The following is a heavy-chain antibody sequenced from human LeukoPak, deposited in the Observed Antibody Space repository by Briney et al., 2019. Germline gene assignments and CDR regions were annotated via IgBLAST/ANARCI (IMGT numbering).Heavy chain of an antibody. CDR3: ARAELYGITMIASGFDP. J-gene: IGHJ5*02. D-gene: IGHD3-22*01. CDR2: IIPIFGTA. CDR1: GGTFSSYA. V-gene: IGHV1-69*05. Sequence: SVKVSCKASGGTFSSYAISWVRQAPGQGLEWMGGIIPIFGTANYAQKFQDRVTITTDESTSTAYMELSSLRSEDTAVYYCARAELYGITMIASGFDPWGQGTLVTVSS.